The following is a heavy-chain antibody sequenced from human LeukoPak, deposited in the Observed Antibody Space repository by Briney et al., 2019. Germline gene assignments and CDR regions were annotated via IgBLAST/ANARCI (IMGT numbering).Heavy chain of an antibody. CDR3: ARAKTVTTVIFWFDP. J-gene: IGHJ5*02. CDR2: IIPIFGTA. CDR1: VSTFSSYA. D-gene: IGHD4-11*01. Sequence: SVKVSCKASVSTFSSYAISWVRQAPGQGLEWMGGIIPIFGTANYAQKFQGRVTITTDESTSTAYMELSSLRSEDTAVYYCARAKTVTTVIFWFDPWGQGTLVTVSS. V-gene: IGHV1-69*05.